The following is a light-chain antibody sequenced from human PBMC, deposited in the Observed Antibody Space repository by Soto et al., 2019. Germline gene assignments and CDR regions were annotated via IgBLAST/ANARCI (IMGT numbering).Light chain of an antibody. J-gene: IGKJ1*01. Sequence: DIQMTQSPSTLSASVGDRVTITCRASQSISSWLAWYQQKPGKGPKLLIYDASSLESGVPSRFSGSGSGTEFTLTISSLQPDDFATYYCQQYNSYPPWTFGQGTKVEIK. V-gene: IGKV1-5*01. CDR2: DAS. CDR3: QQYNSYPPWT. CDR1: QSISSW.